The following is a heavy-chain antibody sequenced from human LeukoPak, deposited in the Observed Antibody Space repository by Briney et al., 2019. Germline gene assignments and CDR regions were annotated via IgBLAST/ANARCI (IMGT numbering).Heavy chain of an antibody. CDR1: GGSFSGYY. D-gene: IGHD3-9*01. CDR2: INHSGST. CDR3: ARVGLGDISTGLNPNPPYYFDY. Sequence: SETLSLTCAVYGGSFSGYYWSWIRQPPGKGLEWIGEINHSGSTNYNPSLKSRVTISVDTSKNQFSLKLSSVTAADTAVYYCARVGLGDISTGLNPNPPYYFDYWGQGTLVTVSS. J-gene: IGHJ4*02. V-gene: IGHV4-34*01.